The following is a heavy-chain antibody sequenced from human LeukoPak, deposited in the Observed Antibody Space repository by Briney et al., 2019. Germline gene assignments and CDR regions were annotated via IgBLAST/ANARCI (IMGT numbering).Heavy chain of an antibody. CDR1: GFTFSSYG. CDR3: AKGSSADH. Sequence: GALRLSCAASGFTFSSYGMHWVRQAPGKGLEWVAVISYDGSNKYYADSVKGRFTISRDNSKNTLYLQMNSLRAEDTAVYYCAKGSSADHWGQGTLVTVSS. V-gene: IGHV3-30*18. D-gene: IGHD3-22*01. J-gene: IGHJ4*02. CDR2: ISYDGSNK.